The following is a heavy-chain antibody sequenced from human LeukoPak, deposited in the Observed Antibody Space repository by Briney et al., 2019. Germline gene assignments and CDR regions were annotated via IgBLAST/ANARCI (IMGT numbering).Heavy chain of an antibody. V-gene: IGHV5-51*01. J-gene: IGHJ4*02. CDR1: GYSFPSYW. Sequence: GESLKISCKGSGYSFPSYWIAWVRQMPGKGLEWMGIIYPGDSDTRYSPSFQGQVTISADKSISTAYLQWSSLKASDTAMYYCARAFYSTSCLFDYWGQGTLVTVSS. CDR3: ARAFYSTSCLFDY. D-gene: IGHD6-13*01. CDR2: IYPGDSDT.